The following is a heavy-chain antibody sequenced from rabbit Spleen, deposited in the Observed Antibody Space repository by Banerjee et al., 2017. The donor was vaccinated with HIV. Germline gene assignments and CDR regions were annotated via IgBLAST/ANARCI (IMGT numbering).Heavy chain of an antibody. CDR1: GFSFSRIYY. V-gene: IGHV1S40*01. CDR2: IYAGDGNT. CDR3: ATRINGPDYPTSLNL. J-gene: IGHJ4*01. D-gene: IGHD6-1*01. Sequence: QSLEESGGDLVKPGASLTLTCAASGFSFSRIYYMCWVRQAPGKGLEWIACIYAGDGNTYYASWAKGRLTISKSSSTTVSLQMTSLTAADTATYFCATRINGPDYPTSLNLRGPGTLVTVS.